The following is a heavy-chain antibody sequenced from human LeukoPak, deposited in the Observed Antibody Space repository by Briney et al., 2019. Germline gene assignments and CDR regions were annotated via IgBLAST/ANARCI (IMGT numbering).Heavy chain of an antibody. J-gene: IGHJ3*02. Sequence: SETLPLTCTVFGGSISSYYWSWIRQPPGKGLEWIGYIYYSGSTNYNPSLKSRVTISVDTSKNQFSLKLSSVTAADTAVYYCASAFGGVVATFDIWGQGTMVTVSS. CDR3: ASAFGGVVATFDI. CDR2: IYYSGST. V-gene: IGHV4-59*01. CDR1: GGSISSYY. D-gene: IGHD3-16*01.